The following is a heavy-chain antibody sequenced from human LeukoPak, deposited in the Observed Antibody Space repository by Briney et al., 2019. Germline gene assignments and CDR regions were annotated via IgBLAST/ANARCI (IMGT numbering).Heavy chain of an antibody. CDR1: GYTFTGYY. V-gene: IGHV1-2*02. J-gene: IGHJ5*02. CDR2: INPNSGGT. CDR3: ARELIAVAGLNWFDP. D-gene: IGHD6-19*01. Sequence: GASVKVSCKASGYTFTGYYMHWVRQAPGQGLEWMGWINPNSGGTNYAQKFQGRVTMTRDTSISTAYMELSRLRSDDTAVYYCARELIAVAGLNWFDPWGRGTLVTVSS.